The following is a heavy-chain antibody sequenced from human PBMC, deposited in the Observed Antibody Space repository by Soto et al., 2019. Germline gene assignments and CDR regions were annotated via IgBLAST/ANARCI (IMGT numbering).Heavy chain of an antibody. V-gene: IGHV3-23*01. CDR1: GFTFSSYA. CDR2: ISGSGGST. Sequence: SLRLSCAASGFTFSSYAMSWVRQAPGKGLEWVSAISGSGGSTYYADSVKGRFTISRDNSKNTLYLQMNSLRAEDTAVYYCAKEGGGSYYFDYYYGMDVWGQGTTVTVSS. D-gene: IGHD1-26*01. CDR3: AKEGGGSYYFDYYYGMDV. J-gene: IGHJ6*02.